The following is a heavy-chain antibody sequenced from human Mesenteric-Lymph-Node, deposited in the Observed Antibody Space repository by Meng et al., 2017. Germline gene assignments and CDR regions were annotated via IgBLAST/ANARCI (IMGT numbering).Heavy chain of an antibody. CDR1: GGSISSSNYY. J-gene: IGHJ4*02. Sequence: KLREEGPGLWTPSETHSFTCIVSGGSISSSNYYWDWIRQPPGKGLEWIGAIYHSGSTSYNPSLQSRVTMFVDTSKNQFSLMLTSVTATDTAVYYCARRRGGSGRDCWGQGTLVTVS. D-gene: IGHD3-10*01. V-gene: IGHV4-39*01. CDR3: ARRRGGSGRDC. CDR2: IYHSGST.